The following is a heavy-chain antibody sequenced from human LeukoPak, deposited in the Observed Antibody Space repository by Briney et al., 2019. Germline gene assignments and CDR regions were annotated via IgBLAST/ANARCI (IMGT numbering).Heavy chain of an antibody. D-gene: IGHD6-13*01. CDR2: ISSSSSYI. Sequence: PGGSLRLSCAASGFTFSSYSMNWVRQAPGKGLEWVSSISSSSSYIYYADSVKGRFTISRDNAKNSLYLQMNSLRAEDMAVYYCASVIAAAGTLNYYMDVWGKGTTVTISS. J-gene: IGHJ6*03. CDR1: GFTFSSYS. V-gene: IGHV3-21*01. CDR3: ASVIAAAGTLNYYMDV.